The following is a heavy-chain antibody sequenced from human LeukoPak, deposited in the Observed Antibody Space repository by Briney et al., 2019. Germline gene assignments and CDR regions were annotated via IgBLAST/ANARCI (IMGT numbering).Heavy chain of an antibody. D-gene: IGHD3-22*01. V-gene: IGHV1-18*01. CDR3: ARSGVGYFYDNTGYYPLNY. CDR1: GYTFTNYG. J-gene: IGHJ4*02. Sequence: ASVKVSCKASGYTFTNYGISWVRQAPGQGLEWMGWISAYTGNTNYAQNFQGRVTMTTDTSTSTAFMELRSLRSDDTAVYYCARSGVGYFYDNTGYYPLNYWGQGTLVTVSS. CDR2: ISAYTGNT.